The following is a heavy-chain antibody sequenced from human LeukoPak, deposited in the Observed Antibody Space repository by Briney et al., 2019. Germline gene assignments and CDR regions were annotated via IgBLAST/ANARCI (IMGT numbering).Heavy chain of an antibody. CDR2: IIPILGIA. V-gene: IGHV1-69*04. CDR3: ARDRYSSSWYDY. D-gene: IGHD6-13*01. J-gene: IGHJ4*02. Sequence: ASVKVSCKASGYTFTSYGISWVRQPPGQGREWMGRIIPILGIANYAQKFQGRVTITADKSTSTAYMELSSLRSEDTAVYYCARDRYSSSWYDYWGQGTLVTVSS. CDR1: GYTFTSYG.